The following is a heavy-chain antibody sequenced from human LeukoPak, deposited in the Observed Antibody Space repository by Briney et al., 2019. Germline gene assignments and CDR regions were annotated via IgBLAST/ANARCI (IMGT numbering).Heavy chain of an antibody. CDR3: TTDPLITIFGVVISGY. V-gene: IGHV3-15*01. CDR1: GFTFSNAW. J-gene: IGHJ4*02. D-gene: IGHD3-3*01. CDR2: IKSKTDGGTT. Sequence: PGGSLRLSCAASGFTFSNAWMSWVRQAPGKGLEWVGRIKSKTDGGTTDYAAPVKGRFTISRDDSKNTLYLQMNSLKTEDTAVYYCTTDPLITIFGVVISGYWGQGTLVTVSS.